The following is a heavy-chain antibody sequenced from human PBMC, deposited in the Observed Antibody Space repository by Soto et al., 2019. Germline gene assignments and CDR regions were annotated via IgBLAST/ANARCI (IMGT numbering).Heavy chain of an antibody. D-gene: IGHD2-21*01. V-gene: IGHV3-23*01. CDR2: ISGSGRST. CDR1: GCTFSSYA. Sequence: EVQLLESGGGLVQPGGSLRLSCAASGCTFSSYAMSWVRQAPGKGREWVSAISGSGRSTYYADSVKGRFNISRDNSKHTLDLQMNSLRAGETDVYYGAKAHSLFDYWGQGTLVTVSS. J-gene: IGHJ4*02. CDR3: AKAHSLFDY.